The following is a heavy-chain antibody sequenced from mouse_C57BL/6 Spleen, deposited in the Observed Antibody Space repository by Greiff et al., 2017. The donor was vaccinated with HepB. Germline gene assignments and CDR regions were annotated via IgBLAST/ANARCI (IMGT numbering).Heavy chain of an antibody. V-gene: IGHV5-16*01. CDR2: INYDGSST. CDR3: AREGGDY. J-gene: IGHJ2*01. Sequence: EVKLVESEGGLVQPGSSMKLSCTASGFTFSDYYMAWVRQVPEKGLEWVANINYDGSSTYYLDSLKSRFIISRDNAKNILCLQMSSLKSEDTATYYCAREGGDYWGQGTTLTVSS. CDR1: GFTFSDYY.